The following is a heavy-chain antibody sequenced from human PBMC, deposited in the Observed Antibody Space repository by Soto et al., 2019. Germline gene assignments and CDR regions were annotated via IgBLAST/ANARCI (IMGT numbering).Heavy chain of an antibody. V-gene: IGHV2-5*01. CDR1: GFSLRTPGVG. CDR2: IFWTNEF. J-gene: IGHJ4*02. D-gene: IGHD4-17*01. Sequence: QITLKESVPRLWNPPQTPTLTCTLAGFSLRTPGVGGGWIRQTPGKALEWLALIFWTNEFGYSPSLRSRLTISKDTSKNQVVLTMTNVDPVDTGTYYCTLRRNVYSDSVAEFDYWGQGTLVSVSS. CDR3: TLRRNVYSDSVAEFDY.